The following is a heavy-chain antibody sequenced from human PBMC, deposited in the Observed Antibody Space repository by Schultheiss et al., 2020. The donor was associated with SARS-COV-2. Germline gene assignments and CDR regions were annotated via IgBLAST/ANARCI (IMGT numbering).Heavy chain of an antibody. Sequence: GGSLRLSCAASGFTVSSNYMSWVRQAPGKGLEWVSVIYSGGSTYYADSVKGRFTISRDNSKNTLYLQMNSLRAEDTAVYYCAKLRGAAAAGDFDYWGQGTLVTVSS. D-gene: IGHD6-13*01. J-gene: IGHJ4*02. CDR2: IYSGGST. CDR1: GFTVSSNY. V-gene: IGHV3-53*01. CDR3: AKLRGAAAAGDFDY.